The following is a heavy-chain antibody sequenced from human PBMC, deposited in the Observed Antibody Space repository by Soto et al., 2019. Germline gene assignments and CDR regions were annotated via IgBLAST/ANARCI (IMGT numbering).Heavy chain of an antibody. CDR3: SRGGGGGLFDL. D-gene: IGHD2-21*01. J-gene: IGHJ4*02. V-gene: IGHV3-11*06. Sequence: QVQLVESGGGLDKPGGSLRLSCASSGFTFSDHYMSWIRRSPGKGLEFLSYISPRTTYKNYADSVKGRFTISRDNAKNSLYLQLNSLRAEDTAIYYCSRGGGGGLFDLWGQGTFVTVSS. CDR2: ISPRTTYK. CDR1: GFTFSDHY.